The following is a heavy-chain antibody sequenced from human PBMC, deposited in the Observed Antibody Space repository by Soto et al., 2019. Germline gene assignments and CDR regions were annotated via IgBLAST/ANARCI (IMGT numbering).Heavy chain of an antibody. V-gene: IGHV2-70*01. CDR1: GFSLSTSGMC. J-gene: IGHJ6*02. Sequence: SGPTLVNPTQTLTLTCTFSGFSLSTSGMCVSWIRQPPGKALEWLALIDWDDDKYYSTSLKTRLTISKDTSKNQVVLTMTNMDPVDTATYYCARSRGGGDSHYYYGMDVWGQGTTVTVSS. CDR2: IDWDDDK. D-gene: IGHD2-21*01. CDR3: ARSRGGGDSHYYYGMDV.